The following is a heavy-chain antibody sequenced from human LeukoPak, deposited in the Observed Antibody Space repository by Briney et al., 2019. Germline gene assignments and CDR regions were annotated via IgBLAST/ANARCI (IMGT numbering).Heavy chain of an antibody. V-gene: IGHV1-3*01. J-gene: IGHJ3*02. D-gene: IGHD3-10*01. CDR3: AITLATYYYGSGSAAFDI. Sequence: ASVKVSCKASGYTFTSYAMHWVRQAPGQRLEWMGWINAGNGNTKYSQKFQGRVTITRDTSASTAYMELSSLRSEDTAVYYCAITLATYYYGSGSAAFDIWGQGTMVTVSS. CDR1: GYTFTSYA. CDR2: INAGNGNT.